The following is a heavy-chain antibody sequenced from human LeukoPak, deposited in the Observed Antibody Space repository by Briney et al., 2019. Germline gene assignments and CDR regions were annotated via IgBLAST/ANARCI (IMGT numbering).Heavy chain of an antibody. D-gene: IGHD1-26*01. CDR1: GYTFTSYD. V-gene: IGHV1-8*01. J-gene: IGHJ4*02. Sequence: ASVKVSCKASGYTFTSYDINWVRQATGQGLEWMGWMNPNSGNTNYAQKLQGRVTMTTDTSTSTAYMELRSLRSDDTAVYYCARGSLIVGASFDYWGQGTLVTVSS. CDR2: MNPNSGNT. CDR3: ARGSLIVGASFDY.